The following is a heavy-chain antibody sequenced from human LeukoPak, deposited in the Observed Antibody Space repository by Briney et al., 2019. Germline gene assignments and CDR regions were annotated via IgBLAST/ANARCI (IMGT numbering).Heavy chain of an antibody. CDR1: GFTFSSYW. V-gene: IGHV3-7*01. J-gene: IGHJ6*03. D-gene: IGHD5-12*01. CDR3: ARDDNSGYGFYYYYYMDV. Sequence: GGSLRLSCAASGFTFSSYWMSWVRQAPGKGLEWVANIKQDGSEKYYVDSVKGRFTISRDNAENSLYLQMNSLRAEDTAVYYCARDDNSGYGFYYYYYMDVWGKGTTVTVSS. CDR2: IKQDGSEK.